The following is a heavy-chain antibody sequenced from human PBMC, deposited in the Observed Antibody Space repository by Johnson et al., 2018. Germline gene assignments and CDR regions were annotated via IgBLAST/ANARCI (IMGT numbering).Heavy chain of an antibody. J-gene: IGHJ3*02. CDR3: ARDVGRWNDAFDI. CDR1: GFTFSSYG. V-gene: IGHV3-30*03. Sequence: VQLVESGGGVVQPGRSLRLSCAASGFTFSSYGMHWVRQAPGKGLEWVAVISYDGSNKYYADSVKGRFTISRDNSKNTLYLQMNSLRAEDTAVYYCARDVGRWNDAFDIWGQGTMVTVS. D-gene: IGHD4-23*01. CDR2: ISYDGSNK.